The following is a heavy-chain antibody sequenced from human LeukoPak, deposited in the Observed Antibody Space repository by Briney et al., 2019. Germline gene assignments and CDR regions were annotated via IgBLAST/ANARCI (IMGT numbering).Heavy chain of an antibody. V-gene: IGHV4-30-2*01. CDR1: GDSISNWGYS. D-gene: IGHD6-19*01. CDR2: IYHSGGT. J-gene: IGHJ2*01. CDR3: ARYSSGWYEVDYWYFDL. Sequence: PSETLSLTCAVSGDSISNWGYSWSWIRQPPGKGLEWIGYIYHSGGTHYNLSLKSRATISIDKSKNQFSLKLISVTAADTAVYYCARYSSGWYEVDYWYFDLWGRGTLVTVSS.